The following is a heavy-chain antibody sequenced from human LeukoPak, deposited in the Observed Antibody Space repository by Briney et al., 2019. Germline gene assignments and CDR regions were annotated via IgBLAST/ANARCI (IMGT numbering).Heavy chain of an antibody. J-gene: IGHJ1*01. D-gene: IGHD3-16*02. CDR2: IYYSGST. CDR1: GGSISSSSYY. V-gene: IGHV4-39*01. CDR3: ARRFTFGGVIGFPFQH. Sequence: SETLSLTCTVSGGSISSSSYYWGWIRQPPGKGLEWIGSIYYSGSTYYNPSLKSRVTISVNTSKNQFSLKLSSVTAADTAVYYCARRFTFGGVIGFPFQHRGQGTLVTVSS.